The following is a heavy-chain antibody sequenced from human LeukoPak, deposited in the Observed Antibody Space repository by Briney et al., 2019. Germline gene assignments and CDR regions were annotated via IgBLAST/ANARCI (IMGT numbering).Heavy chain of an antibody. D-gene: IGHD7-27*01. CDR1: GFTFSSYA. V-gene: IGHV3-23*01. CDR3: AKETGGFDY. J-gene: IGHJ4*02. CDR2: ISGSGGNT. Sequence: GGSLRLSCAASGFTFSSYAMSWVRQAPGKGLEWVSTISGSGGNTFYADSVKGRFTISRDNSKNTLYLQMNSLRAEDTAIYYCAKETGGFDYWGQGTLVTVSS.